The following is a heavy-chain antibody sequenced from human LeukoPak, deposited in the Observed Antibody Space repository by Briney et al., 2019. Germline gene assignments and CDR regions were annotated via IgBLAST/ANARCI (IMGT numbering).Heavy chain of an antibody. V-gene: IGHV3-15*01. CDR3: TTSTPFQDDY. J-gene: IGHJ4*02. CDR2: VKSKTDGGTT. CDR1: GFTFSNAW. Sequence: GGSLRLPCVASGFTFSNAWMSWVRQAPGKGLEWVGRVKSKTDGGTTDYAAPVKGRFTISRDDSKNTLYLYMNSLKTEDTAVYYCTTSTPFQDDYWGQGTLVTVPS.